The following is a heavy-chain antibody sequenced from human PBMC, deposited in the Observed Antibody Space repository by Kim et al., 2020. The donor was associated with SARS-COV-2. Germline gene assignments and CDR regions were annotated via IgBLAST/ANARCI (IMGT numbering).Heavy chain of an antibody. Sequence: GGSLRLSCAGSGYTFSNFAMHWVRQAPGKGLDWVAIISYDGSTKYYADSVKGRFTISRDNSKNTLNLQMNSLRPEDTALYYCARDVSTRARVRGPLGYWGQGTLVAVSS. CDR2: ISYDGSTK. CDR3: ARDVSTRARVRGPLGY. CDR1: GYTFSNFA. D-gene: IGHD3-10*01. V-gene: IGHV3-30*04. J-gene: IGHJ4*02.